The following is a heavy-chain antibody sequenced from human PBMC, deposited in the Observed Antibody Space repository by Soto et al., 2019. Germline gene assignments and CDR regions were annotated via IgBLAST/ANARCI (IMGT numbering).Heavy chain of an antibody. CDR2: LYGNGDT. D-gene: IGHD1-1*01. CDR1: GFSLNSDEVG. Sequence: QITLKESAPTLVKPTETLTLTCAFSGFSLNSDEVGVGWIRQPPGKALECLALLYGNGDTRFSPSLKSRLTITKDTSANLVVLSLANVDPVDPATYYCAHTGHLVDAFDFWGQGTLVTVSS. J-gene: IGHJ3*01. V-gene: IGHV2-5*01. CDR3: AHTGHLVDAFDF.